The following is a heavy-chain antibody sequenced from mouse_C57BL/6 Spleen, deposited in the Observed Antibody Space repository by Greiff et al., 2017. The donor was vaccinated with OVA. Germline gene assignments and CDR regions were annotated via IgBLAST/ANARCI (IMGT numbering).Heavy chain of an antibody. Sequence: EVQLVESEGGLVQPGSSMKLSCTASGFTFSDYYMAWVRQVPEKGLEWVANINYDGSSTYYLDSLKSRFIISRDNAKNILYLQMSSLKSEDTATYYCARDERWDSPSTGFAYWGQGTLVTVSA. CDR3: ARDERWDSPSTGFAY. CDR2: INYDGSST. D-gene: IGHD3-3*01. V-gene: IGHV5-16*01. CDR1: GFTFSDYY. J-gene: IGHJ3*01.